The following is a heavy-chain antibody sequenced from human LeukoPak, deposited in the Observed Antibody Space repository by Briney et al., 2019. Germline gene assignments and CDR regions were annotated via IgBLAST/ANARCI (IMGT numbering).Heavy chain of an antibody. D-gene: IGHD2-2*02. V-gene: IGHV3-33*06. J-gene: IGHJ4*02. CDR2: IWYVGSNK. CDR3: AKGFRCSSTSCYTGSPPDY. Sequence: GGSLRLSCAASGFTFSSYGMHWVRQAPGKGLEWVAVIWYVGSNKYYADSVKGRFTISRDNSKNTLYLQMNSLRAEDTAVYYCAKGFRCSSTSCYTGSPPDYWGQGTLVTVSS. CDR1: GFTFSSYG.